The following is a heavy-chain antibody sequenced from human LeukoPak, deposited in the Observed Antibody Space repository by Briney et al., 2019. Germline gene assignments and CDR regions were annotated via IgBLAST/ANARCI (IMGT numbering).Heavy chain of an antibody. V-gene: IGHV1-69*06. CDR2: IIPIFGTA. CDR1: GGTFSSYA. Sequence: GASVKVSCKASGGTFSSYAISWVRQAPGQGLEWMGGIIPIFGTANYAQKFQGRVTITADKSTSTAYMELSSLRSEDTAVYYCARDRKDYGGNSYYYYYYMDVWGKGTTVTVSS. D-gene: IGHD4-23*01. J-gene: IGHJ6*03. CDR3: ARDRKDYGGNSYYYYYYMDV.